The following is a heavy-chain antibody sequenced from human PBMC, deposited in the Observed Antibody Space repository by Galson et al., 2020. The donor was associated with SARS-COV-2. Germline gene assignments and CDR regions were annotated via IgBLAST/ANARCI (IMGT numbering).Heavy chain of an antibody. CDR2: TYYRSKWQN. CDR3: ARGSSSWAVRGFDS. CDR1: GDSVSSNSAA. J-gene: IGHJ4*02. D-gene: IGHD3-3*01. Sequence: SQTLSLTCAISGDSVSSNSAAWNWIRQSPSSGLEWLGRTYYRSKWQNDYAVSVKSRITINPDTSKNQFSLQLYSVTPEDTAVYYCARGSSSWAVRGFDSWGQGTLVTVSS. V-gene: IGHV6-1*01.